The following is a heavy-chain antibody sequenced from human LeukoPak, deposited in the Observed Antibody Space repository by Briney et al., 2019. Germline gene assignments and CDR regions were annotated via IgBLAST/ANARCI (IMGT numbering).Heavy chain of an antibody. CDR1: GGSIRSGSYY. CDR3: ARVYTVMGATTVDHYHYYIDV. Sequence: SQTLSLTCTVSGGSIRSGSYYWSWIWQPAGRGLEWIGHIYTRGTNNYNPSVKSRVTVSLDTSKKPVSLKLSYVTATDTAIYSCARVYTVMGATTVDHYHYYIDVWGKGTTVTVSS. D-gene: IGHD5-18*01. CDR2: IYTRGTN. V-gene: IGHV4-61*09. J-gene: IGHJ6*03.